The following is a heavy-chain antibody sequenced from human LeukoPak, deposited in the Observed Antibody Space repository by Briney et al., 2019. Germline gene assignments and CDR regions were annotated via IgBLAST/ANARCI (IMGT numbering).Heavy chain of an antibody. Sequence: SETLFLTCTVSGGSISSYYWSWIRQPPGKGLQWIGYIYYSGSTNYNPSLMSRATISEDTSKNQVSLKLGSVTAADTAIYYCARGPAWYFNYWGQGALVTVSS. CDR2: IYYSGST. J-gene: IGHJ4*02. CDR1: GGSISSYY. V-gene: IGHV4-59*01. CDR3: ARGPAWYFNY. D-gene: IGHD3-10*01.